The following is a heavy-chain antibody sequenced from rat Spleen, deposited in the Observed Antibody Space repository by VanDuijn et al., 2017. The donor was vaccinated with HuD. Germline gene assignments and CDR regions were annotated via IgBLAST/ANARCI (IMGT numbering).Heavy chain of an antibody. CDR2: ISPSGVT. CDR1: GFTFSNFD. D-gene: IGHD4-3*01. V-gene: IGHV5-25*01. Sequence: EVQLVESGGGLVQPGRSMKLSCSVSGFTFSNFDMAWVRQAPTTGLEWVTSISPSGVTYYRDSVKGRFTVSRENAESTLYLLMDSLRSEDTATYYCVRQDTSGYSNWFAYWGQGTLVTVSS. J-gene: IGHJ3*01. CDR3: VRQDTSGYSNWFAY.